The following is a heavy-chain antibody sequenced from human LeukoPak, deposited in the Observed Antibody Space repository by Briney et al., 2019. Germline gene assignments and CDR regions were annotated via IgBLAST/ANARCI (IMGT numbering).Heavy chain of an antibody. D-gene: IGHD2/OR15-2a*01. Sequence: GGSLRLSCAASGFTFSSYSMNWVRQAPGKGLEWVSSISRSGRHIYFADSVKGRFTISRDNAKNSLSLQMDSLTAEDTAVYYCTRKGSQWDFLVDYWGQGTRVAVSP. CDR2: ISRSGRHI. V-gene: IGHV3-21*01. CDR3: TRKGSQWDFLVDY. CDR1: GFTFSSYS. J-gene: IGHJ4*02.